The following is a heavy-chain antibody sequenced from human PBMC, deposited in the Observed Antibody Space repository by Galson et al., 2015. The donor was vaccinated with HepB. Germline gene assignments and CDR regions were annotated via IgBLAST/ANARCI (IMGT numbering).Heavy chain of an antibody. D-gene: IGHD1-26*01. J-gene: IGHJ4*02. CDR1: GGSTSSYY. CDR2: IYYSGTT. CDR3: ARVSGSYYYYFDY. Sequence: LSLTCTVSGGSTSSYYWSWIRQPPGKGLEWIGYIYYSGTTNYNPSLKSRVTISVDTSKNQFSLRLSSVTAADTAVYYCARVSGSYYYYFDYWGQGTLVTVSS. V-gene: IGHV4-59*01.